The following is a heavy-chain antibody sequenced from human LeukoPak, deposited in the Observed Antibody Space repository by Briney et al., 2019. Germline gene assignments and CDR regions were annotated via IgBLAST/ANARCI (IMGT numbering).Heavy chain of an antibody. CDR1: GGSFSGYY. CDR2: INHSGST. D-gene: IGHD2-2*01. J-gene: IGHJ4*02. Sequence: SETLSLTCAVYGGSFSGYYWSWIRQPPGKGLEWIGEINHSGSTSYNPSLKSRVTISVDTSKNQFSLKLSSVTAADTAVYYCARVPAAIDYWGQGTLVTVSS. V-gene: IGHV4-34*01. CDR3: ARVPAAIDY.